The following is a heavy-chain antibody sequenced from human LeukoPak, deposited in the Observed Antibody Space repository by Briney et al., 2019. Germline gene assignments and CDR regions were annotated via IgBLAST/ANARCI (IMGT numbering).Heavy chain of an antibody. V-gene: IGHV4-59*01. J-gene: IGHJ4*02. Sequence: GSLRLSCAASGFTFSDYYMAWIRQPPGKGLEWIGYMHYSGSTNYNPSLKSRVTISVETSKNQLSLKLSSVTAADTAVYYCARDRGSSGWYYFDYWGQGTLVTVSS. D-gene: IGHD6-19*01. CDR2: MHYSGST. CDR1: GFTFSDYY. CDR3: ARDRGSSGWYYFDY.